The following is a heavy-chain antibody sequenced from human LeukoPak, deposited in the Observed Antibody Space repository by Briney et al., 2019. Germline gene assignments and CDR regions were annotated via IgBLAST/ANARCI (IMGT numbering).Heavy chain of an antibody. CDR2: IYYSGSA. D-gene: IGHD3-3*01. Sequence: SETLSLTFTVSGNSVRSSNFYWGWIRQPPGKGLEWIGSIYYSGSAYYNPSLRSRVTISGDASRNQFSLRLSSVTAADTAVYYCVSTLRFLPYRRFDYWGQGTLVTVSS. CDR1: GNSVRSSNFY. V-gene: IGHV4-39*01. J-gene: IGHJ4*02. CDR3: VSTLRFLPYRRFDY.